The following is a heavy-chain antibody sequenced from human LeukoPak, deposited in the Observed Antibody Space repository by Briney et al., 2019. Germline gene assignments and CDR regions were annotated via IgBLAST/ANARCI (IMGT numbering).Heavy chain of an antibody. CDR2: ISYDGSNK. J-gene: IGHJ6*03. D-gene: IGHD3-22*01. Sequence: GGSLRLSCAASGFTFSSYAMHWVRQAPGKGLEWVAVISYDGSNKYYADSVKGRFTISRDNSKNTLYLQMNSLRAEDTAVYYCASNPGYYDSSGYYRYYYYYMDVWGKGTTVTVSS. V-gene: IGHV3-30*01. CDR1: GFTFSSYA. CDR3: ASNPGYYDSSGYYRYYYYYMDV.